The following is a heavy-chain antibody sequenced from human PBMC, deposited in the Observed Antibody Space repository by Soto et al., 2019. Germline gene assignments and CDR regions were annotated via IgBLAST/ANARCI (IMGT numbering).Heavy chain of an antibody. V-gene: IGHV3-21*01. Sequence: GVSLRLSYATSGFTFSRCDMNWVRQAPGKGLEWVSFISSSASYMYYADSVKGRFTISRDNSKKSLYLQMNSLRADDTAVYYCARECVDSLASIPNTFDVWGQGALVIVSS. CDR3: ARECVDSLASIPNTFDV. CDR1: GFTFSRCD. J-gene: IGHJ4*02. D-gene: IGHD5-12*01. CDR2: ISSSASYM.